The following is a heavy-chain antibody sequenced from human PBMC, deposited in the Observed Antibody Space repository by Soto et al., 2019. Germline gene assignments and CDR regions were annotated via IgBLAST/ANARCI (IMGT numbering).Heavy chain of an antibody. V-gene: IGHV1-69*01. CDR3: AKDIVIQQHIFVVDN. J-gene: IGHJ4*02. D-gene: IGHD2-21*01. Sequence: QVQLVQSGAEVKKPGSSVKVSCKASGGTFSNYAFSWVRQAPGQGLEWMGGILPIFTTATYAPKFQDRVTITADESTSTVYMDLSSLRSEDTALYYCAKDIVIQQHIFVVDNWGQGTLVTVSS. CDR2: ILPIFTTA. CDR1: GGTFSNYA.